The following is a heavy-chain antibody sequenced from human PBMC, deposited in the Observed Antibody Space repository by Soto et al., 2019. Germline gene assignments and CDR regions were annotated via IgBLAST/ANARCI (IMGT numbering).Heavy chain of an antibody. J-gene: IGHJ3*02. CDR1: GYSFTSYW. CDR2: IYPGDSDT. D-gene: IGHD3-22*01. Sequence: GESLKISCKGSGYSFTSYWIGWVRQMPGKGLEWMGIIYPGDSDTRYSPSFQGQVTISPDKSISTAYLQWSSLKASDTAMYYCARTDYYDSSDAASLDIWGQGTMVTVSS. V-gene: IGHV5-51*01. CDR3: ARTDYYDSSDAASLDI.